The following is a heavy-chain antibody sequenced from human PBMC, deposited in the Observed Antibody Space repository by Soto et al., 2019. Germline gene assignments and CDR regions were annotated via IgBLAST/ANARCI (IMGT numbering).Heavy chain of an antibody. V-gene: IGHV3-23*01. D-gene: IGHD3-10*01. J-gene: IGHJ6*02. CDR1: GFTFSSYA. CDR3: AKDQGGGGAKAPPGDYYYGVDV. CDR2: ISGSGGST. Sequence: EVQLLESGGGLVQPGGSLRLSCAASGFTFSSYAMSWVRQAPGKGLEWVSAISGSGGSTYYADSVKGRFTISRDNSKNTLYLQMNSLRAEDTAVYYCAKDQGGGGAKAPPGDYYYGVDVWGQGTTVTVSS.